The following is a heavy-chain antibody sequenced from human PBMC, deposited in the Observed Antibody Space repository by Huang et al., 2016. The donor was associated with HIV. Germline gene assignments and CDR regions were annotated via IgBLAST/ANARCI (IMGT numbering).Heavy chain of an antibody. CDR2: INHRVKA. D-gene: IGHD2-21*01. J-gene: IGHJ4*02. Sequence: QVQLQQWGTGLLKPSETLSLKCAVYGGSFNNYYWSWFRQAPGKGPEWIGEINHRVKATPNPSLRSRITMSIDTSKSQFYLNLTSVTTADTGVYYCARPKMIDGTPDSSWNYFDSWGQGTLVIVSS. CDR1: GGSFNNYY. CDR3: ARPKMIDGTPDSSWNYFDS. V-gene: IGHV4-34*02.